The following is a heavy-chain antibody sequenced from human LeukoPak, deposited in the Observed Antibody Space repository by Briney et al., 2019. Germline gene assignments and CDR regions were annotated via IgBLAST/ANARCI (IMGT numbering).Heavy chain of an antibody. J-gene: IGHJ4*02. CDR3: ARGYMETIGDY. Sequence: GGSLRLSCAASGFPFSDYGIHWVRQAPGKGLEWVAVVWFDSSHKFYADSVSGRFTISRDNSKNMVYLQMNSLRAEDTAVYYCARGYMETIGDYWGQGTLVTVSS. D-gene: IGHD3-16*01. CDR2: VWFDSSHK. CDR1: GFPFSDYG. V-gene: IGHV3-33*01.